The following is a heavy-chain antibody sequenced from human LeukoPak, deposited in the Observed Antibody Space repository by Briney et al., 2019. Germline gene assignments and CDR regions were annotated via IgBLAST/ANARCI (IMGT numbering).Heavy chain of an antibody. Sequence: ASETLSLTCTVSGGSISSGGYYWSWIRQPPGKGLEWIGYIYHSGSTYYNPSLKSRVTISVDRSKNQFSLKLTSVTAADTAVYYCASLYDFWSAYYWGQGTLVTVSS. CDR3: ASLYDFWSAYY. V-gene: IGHV4-30-2*01. CDR2: IYHSGST. D-gene: IGHD3-3*01. CDR1: GGSISSGGYY. J-gene: IGHJ4*02.